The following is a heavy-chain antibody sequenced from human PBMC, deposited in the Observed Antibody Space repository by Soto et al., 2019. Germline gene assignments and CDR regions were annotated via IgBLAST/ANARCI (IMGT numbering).Heavy chain of an antibody. V-gene: IGHV4-59*08. J-gene: IGHJ6*03. CDR1: GGSISSYY. Sequence: SETLSLTCTVSGGSISSYYWSWIRQPPGKGLEWIGYIYYSGSTNYNPSLKSRVTISVDTSKNQSSLKLSSVTAADTAVYYCARLTFSGYYYYMDVWGKGTTVTVSS. CDR3: ARLTFSGYYYYMDV. CDR2: IYYSGST.